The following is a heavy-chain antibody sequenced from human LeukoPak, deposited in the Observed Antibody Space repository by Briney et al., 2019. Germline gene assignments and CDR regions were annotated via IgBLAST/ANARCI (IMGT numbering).Heavy chain of an antibody. Sequence: SETLSLTCTVSGGSISSYYWSWIRQPSGKGLEWIGYIYYSGSTNYNPSLKSRVTISVDTSENQFSLKLSSVTAADTAVYYCARESAAAGIYYYYYMDVWGKGATVTVSS. V-gene: IGHV4-59*01. D-gene: IGHD6-13*01. CDR1: GGSISSYY. CDR2: IYYSGST. CDR3: ARESAAAGIYYYYYMDV. J-gene: IGHJ6*03.